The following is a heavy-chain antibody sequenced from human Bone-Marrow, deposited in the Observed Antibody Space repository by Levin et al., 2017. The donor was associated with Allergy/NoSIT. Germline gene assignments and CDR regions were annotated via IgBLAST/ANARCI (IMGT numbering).Heavy chain of an antibody. CDR3: VKGKTIFVVATMDYHGMDV. CDR1: GFTFDEYA. CDR2: ISWNSDSM. J-gene: IGHJ6*02. D-gene: IGHD3-3*01. Sequence: SCAASGFTFDEYAMHWVRQGPEKGLEWVSGISWNSDSMGYADSVKGRFIISRDNAKNSLLLQMHGLRVEDTALYYCVKGKTIFVVATMDYHGMDVWGQGNTVSVSS. V-gene: IGHV3-9*01.